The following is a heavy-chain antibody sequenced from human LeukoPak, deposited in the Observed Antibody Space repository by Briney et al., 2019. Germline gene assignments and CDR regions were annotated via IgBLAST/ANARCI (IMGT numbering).Heavy chain of an antibody. V-gene: IGHV3-74*01. CDR1: GLTFTNYG. D-gene: IGHD3-22*01. CDR2: INSDGRST. J-gene: IGHJ5*02. Sequence: PGGSLRLSCVASGLTFTNYGMMWVRQAPGKGLVWVSYINSDGRSTTYADSVKGRFTISRDNSKNTLYLQMNSLRAEDTAVYYCARDSDSSGYSMSWGQGTLVTVSS. CDR3: ARDSDSSGYSMS.